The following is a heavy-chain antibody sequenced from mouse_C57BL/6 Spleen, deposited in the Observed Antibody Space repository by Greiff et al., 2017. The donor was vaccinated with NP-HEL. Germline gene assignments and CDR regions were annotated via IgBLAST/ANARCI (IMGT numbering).Heavy chain of an antibody. J-gene: IGHJ4*01. CDR1: GFAFSSYW. CDR2: IYPGDGDT. D-gene: IGHD2-13*01. CDR3: ARSEDDDYDYSAMDY. V-gene: IGHV1-80*01. Sequence: QVQLQQSGAELVKPGASVKISCKASGFAFSSYWMNWVKQRPGKGLEWIGQIYPGDGDTNYNGKFKGKATLTADKSSSTAYMQLSSLTSEDSAVYFCARSEDDDYDYSAMDYWGQGTSVTVSS.